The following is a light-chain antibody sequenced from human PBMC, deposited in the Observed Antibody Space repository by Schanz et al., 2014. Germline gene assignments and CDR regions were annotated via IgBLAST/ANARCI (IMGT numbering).Light chain of an antibody. V-gene: IGKV1-5*01. J-gene: IGKJ1*01. CDR1: QSISGW. CDR3: QQSYSTPPRT. CDR2: DAS. Sequence: DIQMTQSPSTLSASVGDRVTITCRASQSISGWLAWFQQKPGKAPKLLVYDASTLESGVPPRFSGSGSGTDFTLTISSLQPEDFATYYCQQSYSTPPRTFGQGTKVEIK.